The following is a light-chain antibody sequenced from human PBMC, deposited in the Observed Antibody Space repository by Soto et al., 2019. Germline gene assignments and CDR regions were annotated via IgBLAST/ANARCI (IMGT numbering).Light chain of an antibody. CDR3: QQYGGSPRIT. CDR2: GAS. Sequence: IVLPQSPGTLSFSPGERATLSCKASERLSSVYLAWYQQRPGQPPRLLIYGASNRATGIPDRFSGSGSGTDFTLIINRLEPEDVAIYYCQQYGGSPRITFGQGTRLEIK. CDR1: ERLSSVY. V-gene: IGKV3-20*01. J-gene: IGKJ5*01.